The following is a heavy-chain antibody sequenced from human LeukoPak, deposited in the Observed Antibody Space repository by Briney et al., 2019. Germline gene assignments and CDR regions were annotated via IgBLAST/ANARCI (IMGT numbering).Heavy chain of an antibody. V-gene: IGHV1-2*02. J-gene: IGHJ4*02. CDR1: GYTFNEYF. CDR2: INSRNGHT. D-gene: IGHD6-6*01. Sequence: ASVKVSCKASGYTFNEYFIHWVRQAPGQGLEWMGWINSRNGHTEIAQNFQGRVTLTRDTSITTAYMDLITLKSDDTAVFYCAKDIDSSSGFDYWGQGTLVTVSS. CDR3: AKDIDSSSGFDY.